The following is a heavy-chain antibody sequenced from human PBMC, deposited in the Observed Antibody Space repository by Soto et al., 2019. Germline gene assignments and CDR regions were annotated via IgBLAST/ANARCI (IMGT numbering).Heavy chain of an antibody. CDR1: GYTFTSYG. V-gene: IGHV1-18*01. D-gene: IGHD3-16*02. Sequence: QVQLVQSGAEVKKPGASVKVSCKASGYTFTSYGISWVRQAPGQGLEWMGWISAYNGNTNYAQKLQGRVTMTTDTPTSTAYMELRSLRSDDTAVYYCARDANTFGGVIVSHFDYWGQGTLVTVSS. J-gene: IGHJ4*02. CDR3: ARDANTFGGVIVSHFDY. CDR2: ISAYNGNT.